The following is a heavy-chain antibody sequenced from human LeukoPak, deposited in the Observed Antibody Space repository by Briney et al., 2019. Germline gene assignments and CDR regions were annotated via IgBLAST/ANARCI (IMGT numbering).Heavy chain of an antibody. J-gene: IGHJ4*02. V-gene: IGHV3-48*03. CDR1: GFTFSSYE. CDR3: ARERTTIVSGTTIGAY. CDR2: ITGSGDTI. D-gene: IGHD2/OR15-2a*01. Sequence: GGSLRLSCSASGFTFSSYEMNWVRQAPGKGLEWISYITGSGDTIYYADSVKGRFTISRDNAKDSLFLQMNSLTADDTAVYYCARERTTIVSGTTIGAYWGQGTLVTVSS.